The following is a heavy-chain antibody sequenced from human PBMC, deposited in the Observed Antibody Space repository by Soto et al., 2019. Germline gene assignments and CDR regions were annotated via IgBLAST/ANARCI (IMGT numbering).Heavy chain of an antibody. Sequence: SETLSLTCAVYGGSFSGYYWSWIRQPPGKGLEWIGEINHSGSTNYNPSLKSRVTISVDTSKNQFSLKLSSVTAADTAVYYCARGRDYYDSSGYNDFDYWGQGTLVTVSS. D-gene: IGHD3-22*01. V-gene: IGHV4-34*01. CDR3: ARGRDYYDSSGYNDFDY. CDR2: INHSGST. J-gene: IGHJ4*02. CDR1: GGSFSGYY.